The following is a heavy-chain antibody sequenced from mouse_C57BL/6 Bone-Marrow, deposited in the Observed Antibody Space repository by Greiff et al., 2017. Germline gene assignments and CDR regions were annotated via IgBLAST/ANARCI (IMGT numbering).Heavy chain of an antibody. Sequence: VQLMESDAELVKPGASVKISCKVSGYTFTDHTIHWMKQRPEQGLEWIGYIYPRDGSTKYNEKFKGKATLTADKSSSTAYMQLNSLTSEDSAVYVCAATMVTTYYAMDYWVQGTSVTVSS. CDR3: AATMVTTYYAMDY. J-gene: IGHJ4*01. D-gene: IGHD2-2*01. CDR2: IYPRDGST. V-gene: IGHV1-78*01. CDR1: GYTFTDHT.